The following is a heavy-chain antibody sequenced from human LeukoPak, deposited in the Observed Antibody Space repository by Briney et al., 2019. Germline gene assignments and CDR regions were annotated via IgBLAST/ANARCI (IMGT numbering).Heavy chain of an antibody. D-gene: IGHD6-13*01. J-gene: IGHJ4*02. Sequence: GGSLRLSCAASGFTFSSYWMSWVRQAPGKGLEWVANIKQDGSEEYYVDSVKGRFTISRDDAKNSLYLQMNSLRAEDTAVYYCAKDSDSSSWYFDYWGQGTLVTVSS. V-gene: IGHV3-7*01. CDR2: IKQDGSEE. CDR3: AKDSDSSSWYFDY. CDR1: GFTFSSYW.